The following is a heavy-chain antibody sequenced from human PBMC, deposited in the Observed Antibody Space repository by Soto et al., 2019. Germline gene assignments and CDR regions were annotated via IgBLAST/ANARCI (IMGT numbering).Heavy chain of an antibody. CDR1: GGSISSGGYY. CDR3: VGGVLS. J-gene: IGHJ1*01. V-gene: IGHV4-31*03. CDR2: IHHSGST. Sequence: QVQLQESGPGLVKASQTLSLTCNVSGGSISSGGYYWTWIRQHPGKGLEWIGNIHHSGSTFYNPSLKVRVSISVYTSKNQSSLKLSSETAADTAVYFCVGGVLSWGQGTLVTVSS. D-gene: IGHD3-10*01.